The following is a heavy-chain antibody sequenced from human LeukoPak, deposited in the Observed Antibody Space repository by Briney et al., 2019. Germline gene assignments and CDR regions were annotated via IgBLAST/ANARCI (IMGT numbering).Heavy chain of an antibody. J-gene: IGHJ4*02. D-gene: IGHD2-2*01. CDR2: INFDGSA. CDR3: AREYQRDTFDY. V-gene: IGHV4-4*07. CDR1: GGSISTYF. Sequence: PSETLSLTCTVSGGSISTYFWYWIRQPAGKGLEWIGRINFDGSAHYNASLQSRVTISVDTSKNQFSLKLSSVTAADTAVYYCAREYQRDTFDYWGQGTLVTVSS.